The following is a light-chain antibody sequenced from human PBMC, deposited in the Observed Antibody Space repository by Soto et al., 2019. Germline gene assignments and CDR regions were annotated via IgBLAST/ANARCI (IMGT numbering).Light chain of an antibody. CDR3: QQYYSPWT. Sequence: DIVMTQSPDSLAVSLGERATINCKSSQSVLYSSNNKNYLAWYQQKPGQPPKLLIYWASTRESGVPDRFSGSGSGTDFSLTISSVQAEDVAVYYCQQYYSPWTFGQGTKVELK. V-gene: IGKV4-1*01. J-gene: IGKJ1*01. CDR1: QSVLYSSNNKNY. CDR2: WAS.